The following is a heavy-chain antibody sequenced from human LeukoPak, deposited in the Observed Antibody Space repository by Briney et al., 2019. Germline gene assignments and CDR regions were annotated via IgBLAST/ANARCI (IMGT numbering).Heavy chain of an antibody. V-gene: IGHV1-2*02. CDR3: ASLAAAGTGEGFLDY. J-gene: IGHJ4*02. D-gene: IGHD6-13*01. CDR1: GYTFTVYF. Sequence: AAVKVSSMASGYTFTVYFMHWVRQAPGRGLAWMGWINPNSGGTNYAQKFQGRVTMTRDTSISTAYMELSRLRSDDTAVYYCASLAAAGTGEGFLDYWGQGTLVTVSS. CDR2: INPNSGGT.